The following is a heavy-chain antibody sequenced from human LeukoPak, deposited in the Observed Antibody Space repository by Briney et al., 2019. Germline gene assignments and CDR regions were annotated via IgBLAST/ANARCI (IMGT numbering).Heavy chain of an antibody. CDR2: IYHSGST. Sequence: SQTLSLTCTVSGGSISSGGYYWSWIRQPPGKGLEWIGYIYHSGSTYYNPSLKSRVTISVDRSKNQFSLKLSSVTAADTAVYYCARDGVAARPGGAFDIWGQGTMVTVSS. J-gene: IGHJ3*02. D-gene: IGHD6-6*01. CDR1: GGSISSGGYY. V-gene: IGHV4-30-2*01. CDR3: ARDGVAARPGGAFDI.